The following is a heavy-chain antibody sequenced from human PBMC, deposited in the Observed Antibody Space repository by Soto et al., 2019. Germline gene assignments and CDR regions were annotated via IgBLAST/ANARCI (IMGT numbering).Heavy chain of an antibody. J-gene: IGHJ6*02. CDR3: ASRPAPTFGDSYYGMDV. V-gene: IGHV1-69*13. CDR2: IIPIFGTA. D-gene: IGHD3-10*01. CDR1: AGTFSSYA. Sequence: SRKVCCKASAGTFSSYAISWVRQAPGQGLEWMGGIIPIFGTANYAQKFQGRVTITADESTSTAYMELSSLRSEDTAVYYCASRPAPTFGDSYYGMDVWGQGTTVTVSS.